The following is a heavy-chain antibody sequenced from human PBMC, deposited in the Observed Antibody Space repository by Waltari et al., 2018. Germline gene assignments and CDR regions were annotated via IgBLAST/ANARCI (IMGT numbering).Heavy chain of an antibody. CDR3: ARGGLVVITAYYFDY. CDR2: INHSGST. J-gene: IGHJ4*02. D-gene: IGHD3-22*01. CDR1: GGSFSGYY. V-gene: IGHV4-34*01. Sequence: QVQLQQWGAGLLKPSETLSLTCAVYGGSFSGYYWGWIRQPPGKGLEWIGEINHSGSTNYNPALKSRVTISVDTSKNQFSLKLSSVTAADTAVYYCARGGLVVITAYYFDYWGQGTLVTVSS.